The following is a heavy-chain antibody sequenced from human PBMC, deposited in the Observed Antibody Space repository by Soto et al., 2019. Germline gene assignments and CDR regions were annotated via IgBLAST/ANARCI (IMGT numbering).Heavy chain of an antibody. V-gene: IGHV4-30-2*01. CDR1: GGYISSGGYS. CDR2: IYHSGGT. J-gene: IGHJ4*02. D-gene: IGHD3-3*02. CDR3: ARGPPFCR. Sequence: QLQLQESGSGLVKPSQTLSLTCAVSGGYISSGGYSWSWIRQPPGQGLEWIGEIYHSGGTYYNLSIKSRVTISVDRSKNQFSLKLSSVTAADTAVYYCARGPPFCRWGQGTLVTVSS.